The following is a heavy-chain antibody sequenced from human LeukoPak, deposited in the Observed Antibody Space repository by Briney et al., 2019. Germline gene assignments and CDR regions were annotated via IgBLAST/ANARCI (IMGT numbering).Heavy chain of an antibody. CDR1: GFTFSNAW. CDR3: ARVLLWFGELMDV. J-gene: IGHJ6*02. CDR2: ISSSGSTI. D-gene: IGHD3-10*01. V-gene: IGHV3-48*04. Sequence: GGSLRLSCAASGFTFSNAWMNWVRQAPGKGLEWVSYISSSGSTIYYADSVKGRFTISRDNAKNSLYLQMNSLRAEDTAVYYCARVLLWFGELMDVWGQGTTVTVSS.